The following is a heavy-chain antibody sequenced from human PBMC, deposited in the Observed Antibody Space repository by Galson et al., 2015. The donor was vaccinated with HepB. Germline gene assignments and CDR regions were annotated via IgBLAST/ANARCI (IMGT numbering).Heavy chain of an antibody. CDR2: VYYSGST. D-gene: IGHD6-19*01. CDR1: GGSISSSSYY. CDR3: ARHRSDYFDY. V-gene: IGHV4-39*01. Sequence: ETLSLTCTVSGGSISSSSYYWGWIRQPPGKGLEWIGSVYYSGSTYYNTSLKSRVTISVDTSKNQFSLKLSSVTAADTAVYYCARHRSDYFDYWGQGTLVTVSS. J-gene: IGHJ4*02.